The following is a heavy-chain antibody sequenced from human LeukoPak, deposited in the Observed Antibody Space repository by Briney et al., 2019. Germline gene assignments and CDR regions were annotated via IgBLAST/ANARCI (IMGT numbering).Heavy chain of an antibody. V-gene: IGHV1-18*04. Sequence: ASVKVSCKASGYTFTGYYMHWVRQAPGQGLEWMGWISAYNGNTNYAQKLQGRVTMTTDTSTSTAYMELRSLRSDDTAVYYCARESFSSSWYLYWGQGTLVTVSS. D-gene: IGHD6-13*01. CDR2: ISAYNGNT. J-gene: IGHJ4*02. CDR3: ARESFSSSWYLY. CDR1: GYTFTGYY.